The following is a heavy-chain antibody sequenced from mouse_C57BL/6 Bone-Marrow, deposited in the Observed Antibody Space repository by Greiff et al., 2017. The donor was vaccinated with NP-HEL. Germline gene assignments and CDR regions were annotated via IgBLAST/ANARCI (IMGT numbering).Heavy chain of an antibody. V-gene: IGHV5-17*01. CDR2: ISSGSSTI. CDR1: GFTFSDYG. J-gene: IGHJ3*01. CDR3: ARLYYYGSYAY. Sequence: EVQLVESGGGLVKPGGSLKLSCAASGFTFSDYGMHWVRRAPEKGLGGVAYISSGSSTIYYADTVKGRFTISRDNAKNTLFLQMTSLRSEDTAMYYCARLYYYGSYAYWGQGTLVTVSA. D-gene: IGHD1-1*01.